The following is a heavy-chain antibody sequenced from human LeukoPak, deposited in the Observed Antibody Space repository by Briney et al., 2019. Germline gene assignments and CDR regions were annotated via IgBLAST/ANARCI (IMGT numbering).Heavy chain of an antibody. J-gene: IGHJ2*01. V-gene: IGHV4-34*01. CDR3: ARGVLGPYYFDL. CDR2: IHYTGAT. Sequence: AETLSLTCAVYGGSFRGYYWSWIRQPPGKGLEWIGEIHYTGATNYKPSLKSRVTISGDPSKNQVSLRVSSVTAADTAVYYCARGVLGPYYFDLWGRGTLVTVSS. CDR1: GGSFRGYY. D-gene: IGHD3-16*01.